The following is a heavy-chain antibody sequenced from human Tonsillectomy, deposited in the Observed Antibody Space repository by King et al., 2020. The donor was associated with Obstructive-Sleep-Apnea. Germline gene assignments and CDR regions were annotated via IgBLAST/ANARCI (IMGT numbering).Heavy chain of an antibody. CDR2: IYYSGST. Sequence: VQLQESGPGLVKPSETLSLTCTVSGGSISSYYWSLIRQPPGKGLEWIGYIYYSGSTTYNPSLKSGVTITVDTSKNQFSLKLSSVTAADTAVYYCARDQVAAATIPSVGMDVWGQGTTVTVSS. D-gene: IGHD6-13*01. V-gene: IGHV4-59*01. CDR3: ARDQVAAATIPSVGMDV. J-gene: IGHJ6*02. CDR1: GGSISSYY.